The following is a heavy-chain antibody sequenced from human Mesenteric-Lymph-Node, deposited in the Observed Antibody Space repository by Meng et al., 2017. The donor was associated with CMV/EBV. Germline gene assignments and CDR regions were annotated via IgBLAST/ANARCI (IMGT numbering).Heavy chain of an antibody. Sequence: GESLKISCKGSGQRFNNYWIGWVRQMPGKGLEWMGIIYPGDSDTRYSPSFQGQVTISADKSISTAYLQWSSLKASDTAMYYCARKDSSSVDYWGQGTLVTVSS. D-gene: IGHD6-6*01. CDR1: GQRFNNYW. J-gene: IGHJ4*02. V-gene: IGHV5-51*01. CDR3: ARKDSSSVDY. CDR2: IYPGDSDT.